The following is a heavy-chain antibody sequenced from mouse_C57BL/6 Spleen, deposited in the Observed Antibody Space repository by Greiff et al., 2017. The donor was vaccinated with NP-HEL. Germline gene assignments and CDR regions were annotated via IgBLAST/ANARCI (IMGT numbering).Heavy chain of an antibody. CDR3: ARTTTVVFDY. Sequence: VQVVESGPELVKPGASVKISCKASGYAFSSSWMNWVKQRPGKGLEWIGRIYPGDGDTNYNGKFKGKATLTADKSSSTAYMQLSSLTSEDSAVYFCARTTTVVFDYWGQGTTLTVSS. D-gene: IGHD1-1*01. CDR1: GYAFSSSW. J-gene: IGHJ2*01. V-gene: IGHV1-82*01. CDR2: IYPGDGDT.